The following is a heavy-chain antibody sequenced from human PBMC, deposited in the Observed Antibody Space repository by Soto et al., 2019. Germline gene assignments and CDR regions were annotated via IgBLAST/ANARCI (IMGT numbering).Heavy chain of an antibody. D-gene: IGHD6-19*01. CDR2: INHSGST. V-gene: IGHV4-34*01. Sequence: QVQLQQWGAGLLKPSETLSLTCAVYGGSFSGYYWSWIRQPPGKGLEWIGEINHSGSTNYNPSLKSRVTISVDTSKNQFSLKLSSVTAADTAVYYCARDRSSSGWSDYWGQGTLVTVSS. CDR3: ARDRSSSGWSDY. J-gene: IGHJ4*02. CDR1: GGSFSGYY.